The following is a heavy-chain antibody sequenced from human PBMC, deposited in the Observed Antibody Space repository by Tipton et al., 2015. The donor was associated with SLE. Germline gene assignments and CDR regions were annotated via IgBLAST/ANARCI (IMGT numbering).Heavy chain of an antibody. CDR2: TYYKSRWYT. V-gene: IGHV6-1*01. CDR3: VRDYYDRSGYYPFDS. J-gene: IGHJ4*02. D-gene: IGHD3-22*01. Sequence: GLVKPSQTLSLTCAISGDTVSSNSGAWNWIRQSPSRGLEWLGRTYYKSRWYTDYAESVKSRISINADTSKNQLTLQLISVIPEDTAVYYCVRDYYDRSGYYPFDSWGQGTLVTVSS. CDR1: GDTVSSNSGA.